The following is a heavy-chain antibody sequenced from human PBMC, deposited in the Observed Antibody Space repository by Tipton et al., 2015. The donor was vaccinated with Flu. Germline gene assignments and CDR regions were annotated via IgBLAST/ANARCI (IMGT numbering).Heavy chain of an antibody. D-gene: IGHD2-2*01. CDR1: GFTFSTYA. V-gene: IGHV3-30*02. J-gene: IGHJ1*01. CDR3: AKDPSWQPVPEYFQH. Sequence: GSLRLSCAASGFTFSTYALHWVRQAPGKGLEWVAFIRYDGSNKYYADSVKGRFTISRDNFKNTLYLQMNSLRAEDTAVYYCAKDPSWQPVPEYFQHWGQGTLVTVSS. CDR2: IRYDGSNK.